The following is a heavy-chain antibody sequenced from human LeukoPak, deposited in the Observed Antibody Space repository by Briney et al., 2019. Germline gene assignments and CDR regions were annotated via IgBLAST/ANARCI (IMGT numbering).Heavy chain of an antibody. V-gene: IGHV7-4-1*02. CDR3: ARVRSGWDTDL. J-gene: IGHJ2*01. CDR1: GYTFTSYG. Sequence: ASVKVSCKASGYTFTSYGISWVRQAPGQGLEWMGWINTNTGNPTYAQGFTGRFVLSLDTSVSTAYLQINSLKAEDTAVYYCARVRSGWDTDLWGRGTLVTVSS. D-gene: IGHD5-18*01. CDR2: INTNTGNP.